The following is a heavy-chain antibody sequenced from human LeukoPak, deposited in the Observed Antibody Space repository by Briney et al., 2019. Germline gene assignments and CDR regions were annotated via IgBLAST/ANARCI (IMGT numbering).Heavy chain of an antibody. CDR3: ARAGGYFDSSGYFHFDY. D-gene: IGHD3-22*01. CDR2: ISAYSGNT. CDR1: GYTFTTYG. V-gene: IGHV1-18*01. J-gene: IGHJ4*02. Sequence: GASVKVSCKASGYTFTTYGITWVRQAPGQGLEWMGWISAYSGNTTYAQKLQGRVTMTADTSTSSACMELRSLRSDDTAVYYCARAGGYFDSSGYFHFDYWGQGTLVTVSS.